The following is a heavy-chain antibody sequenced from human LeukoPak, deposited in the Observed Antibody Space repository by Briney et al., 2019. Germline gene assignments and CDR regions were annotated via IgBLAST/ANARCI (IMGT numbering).Heavy chain of an antibody. V-gene: IGHV3-23*01. CDR3: AKRGIAVADMIDY. CDR1: GFTFSNYG. Sequence: PGGSLRLSCAASGFTFSNYGMNWVRQAPGKGLEWVSAISGSGGSTYYADSVKGRFTISRDNSKNTLYLQMSSLSAEDTAVYYCAKRGIAVADMIDYWGQGTLVTVSS. CDR2: ISGSGGST. D-gene: IGHD6-19*01. J-gene: IGHJ4*02.